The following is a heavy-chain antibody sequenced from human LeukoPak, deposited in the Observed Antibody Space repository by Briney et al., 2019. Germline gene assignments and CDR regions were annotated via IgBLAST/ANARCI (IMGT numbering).Heavy chain of an antibody. V-gene: IGHV4-59*01. J-gene: IGHJ3*02. CDR1: GGSISGYY. D-gene: IGHD1-1*01. CDR2: IYSSGNT. CDR3: ARTNTSWPWIIFHI. Sequence: SETLPLTCTVSGGSISGYYWSWLRQSPGKGLEWIGFIYSSGNTNHNPSFTSRATISVDTSKNQFSLKLNSVTAADTAVYYCARTNTSWPWIIFHIWGQGTMVTVSS.